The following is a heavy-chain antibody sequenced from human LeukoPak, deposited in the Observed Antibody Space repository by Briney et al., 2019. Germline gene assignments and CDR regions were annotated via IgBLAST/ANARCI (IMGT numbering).Heavy chain of an antibody. CDR3: AKSGSGIAQAADFDY. V-gene: IGHV3-23*01. J-gene: IGHJ4*02. Sequence: PGGSLRLSCAASGFTFSTYAMNWVAQAPGKGLEWVSAISSSGFSTYYTDSVRGRFTISRDNSRNTLFLQMSGLRAEDMAVYYCAKSGSGIAQAADFDYWGQGTLVTVSS. CDR2: ISSSGFST. D-gene: IGHD6-13*01. CDR1: GFTFSTYA.